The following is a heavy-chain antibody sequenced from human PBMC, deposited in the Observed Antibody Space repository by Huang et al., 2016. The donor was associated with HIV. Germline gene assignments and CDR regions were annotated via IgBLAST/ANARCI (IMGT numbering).Heavy chain of an antibody. CDR2: FAPEHGET. D-gene: IGHD2-21*01. J-gene: IGHJ3*02. CDR3: AAGYDTYYDI. Sequence: QVQLVQSGAEVKKPGASVKVSCKVSGYTLTELSIHWVRQAPGKGLEWMGGFAPEHGETIYAQNFQGIVTMTEDTSTDTAYMELHSLRPEDTAVYYCAAGYDTYYDIWGQGTMVIASS. V-gene: IGHV1-24*01. CDR1: GYTLTELS.